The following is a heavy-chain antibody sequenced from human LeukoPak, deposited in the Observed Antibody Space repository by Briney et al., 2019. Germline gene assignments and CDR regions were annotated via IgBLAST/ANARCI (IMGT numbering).Heavy chain of an antibody. CDR3: AKDEFVASAFTGAFDI. CDR1: GFTFDNYA. Sequence: GRSLRRSCAASGFTFDNYAMHWVRQAPGKGLEWVSGISWNTGGIGYADSVKGRFTISRDNAKNSLYLQMNSLRAEDMALYYCAKDEFVASAFTGAFDIWGQGTMVTVSS. J-gene: IGHJ3*02. CDR2: ISWNTGGI. D-gene: IGHD2-8*02. V-gene: IGHV3-9*03.